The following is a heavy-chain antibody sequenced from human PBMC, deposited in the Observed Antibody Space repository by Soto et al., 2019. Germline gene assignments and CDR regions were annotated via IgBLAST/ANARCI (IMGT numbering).Heavy chain of an antibody. Sequence: GESLKLSYKASGYTFTNYWIGWVRQMPGKGLEWMGIIYPGDSDTKYNPSFQGQVTISADKSITTTYLQWSSLKASDTAIYYCAASIFYYGMDVWGQGTTVTVSS. CDR2: IYPGDSDT. V-gene: IGHV5-51*01. CDR3: AASIFYYGMDV. CDR1: GYTFTNYW. J-gene: IGHJ6*02.